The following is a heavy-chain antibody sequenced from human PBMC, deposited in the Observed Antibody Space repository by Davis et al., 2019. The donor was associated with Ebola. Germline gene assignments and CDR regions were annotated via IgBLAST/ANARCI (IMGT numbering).Heavy chain of an antibody. J-gene: IGHJ6*04. D-gene: IGHD3-3*01. Sequence: GESLKISCADSVITFSSYAMTWVRQAPGKGLEWVSTFSGIGDSTYYADSVKGRFTISRDNSKKTLYLQMNSLRAEDTAVYYCAKSGLSFGVVKYHYGMDVWGKGTTVTVSS. CDR2: FSGIGDST. V-gene: IGHV3-23*01. CDR3: AKSGLSFGVVKYHYGMDV. CDR1: VITFSSYA.